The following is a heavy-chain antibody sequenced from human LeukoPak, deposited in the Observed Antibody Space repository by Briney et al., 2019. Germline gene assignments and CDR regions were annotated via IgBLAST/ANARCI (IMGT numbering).Heavy chain of an antibody. D-gene: IGHD6-19*01. J-gene: IGHJ5*02. CDR3: AGRPVEGWYGVIGWWFDP. CDR2: INHSGST. Sequence: SETLSLTCAVYGGSFSGYYWSWIRHPPGKGLEWIGEINHSGSTNYNPSLKSRVTISVDTSKNQFSLKLSSVTAADTAVYYCAGRPVEGWYGVIGWWFDPWGQGTLVTVSS. V-gene: IGHV4-34*01. CDR1: GGSFSGYY.